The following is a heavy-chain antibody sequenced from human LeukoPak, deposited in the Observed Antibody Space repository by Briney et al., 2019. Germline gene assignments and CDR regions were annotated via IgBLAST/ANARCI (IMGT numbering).Heavy chain of an antibody. V-gene: IGHV1-24*01. CDR1: GYTLTELS. CDR3: ATGIYCSSTSCYRVNNWFDP. CDR2: FDPEDGET. Sequence: GASVTVSCTVSGYTLTELSMHWVRQAPGKGLEWMGGFDPEDGETIYAQKFQGRVTMTEDTSTDTAYMELSSLRSEDTAVHYCATGIYCSSTSCYRVNNWFDPWGQGTLVTVSS. D-gene: IGHD2-2*01. J-gene: IGHJ5*02.